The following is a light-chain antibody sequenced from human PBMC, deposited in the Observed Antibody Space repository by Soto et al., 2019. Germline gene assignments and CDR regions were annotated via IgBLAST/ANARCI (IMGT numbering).Light chain of an antibody. CDR3: QQYGSSGA. CDR1: QSVSTY. CDR2: DAS. J-gene: IGKJ1*01. V-gene: IGKV3-11*01. Sequence: EIVLTQSPATLSLSPGERATLSCRASQSVSTYLAWYQQKPGQAPRLLIFDASSRAPGIPARFSGSGSGTDLTLTISSLEPEDFAVDNCQQYGSSGAFGQGTKV.